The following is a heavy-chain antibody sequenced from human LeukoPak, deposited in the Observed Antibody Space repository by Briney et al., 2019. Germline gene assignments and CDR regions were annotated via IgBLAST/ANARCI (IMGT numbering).Heavy chain of an antibody. Sequence: SETLSLTCTVSGGSISSGGYYWSWIRQHPGKGLEWIGYIYYSGSTYYNPSLKSRVTISVDTSKNQFSLKLSSVTAADTAVYYCAREVLVPYCYDSSGSKYYFDYWGQGTLVTVSS. D-gene: IGHD3-22*01. V-gene: IGHV4-31*03. CDR2: IYYSGST. J-gene: IGHJ4*02. CDR3: AREVLVPYCYDSSGSKYYFDY. CDR1: GGSISSGGYY.